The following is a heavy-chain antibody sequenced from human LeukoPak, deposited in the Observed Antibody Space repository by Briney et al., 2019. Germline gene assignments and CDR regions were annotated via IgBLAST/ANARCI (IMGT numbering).Heavy chain of an antibody. Sequence: GGSLRLSCAASGFSLSSYWMHWVRQAPGKGLEWVSAIGGSGGSTYYADSVKGRVTISRDNAENSLYLQMNSLRAEDTAVYYCARAVPAFDYWGQGTLVTVSS. CDR1: GFSLSSYW. J-gene: IGHJ4*02. V-gene: IGHV3-21*01. CDR3: ARAVPAFDY. CDR2: IGGSGGST.